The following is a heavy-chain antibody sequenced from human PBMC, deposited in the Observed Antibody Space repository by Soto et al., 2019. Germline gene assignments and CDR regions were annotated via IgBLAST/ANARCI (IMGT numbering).Heavy chain of an antibody. CDR3: ARAMGAMKPYWFDY. CDR1: GFTFSSYG. V-gene: IGHV3-33*01. J-gene: IGHJ4*01. D-gene: IGHD1-26*01. CDR2: IWYDGSNK. Sequence: GGSLRLSCAASGFTFSSYGMHWVRQAPGKGLEWVAVIWYDGSNKYYADSVKGRFTISRDNAKNSLYLQMNSLRDEDTAVYYCARAMGAMKPYWFDYWGQGTLVTVSS.